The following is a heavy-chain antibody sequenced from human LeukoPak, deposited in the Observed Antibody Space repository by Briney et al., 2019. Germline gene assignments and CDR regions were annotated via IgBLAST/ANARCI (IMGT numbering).Heavy chain of an antibody. D-gene: IGHD3-10*01. V-gene: IGHV1-24*01. CDR1: GYTLNALS. Sequence: ASVKVSCKASGYTLNALSIHWVRQAPGKGLEWMGGLGPVDGETIYAQRFQGRVTMTEDTSTDTAYLDLRSLRSDDTAVYYCTTSRRFYYGSGTFQYWGQGTLLTVSS. CDR2: LGPVDGET. CDR3: TTSRRFYYGSGTFQY. J-gene: IGHJ1*01.